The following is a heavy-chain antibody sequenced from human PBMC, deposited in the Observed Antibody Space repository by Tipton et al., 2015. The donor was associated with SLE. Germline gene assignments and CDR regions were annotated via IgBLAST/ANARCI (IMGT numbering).Heavy chain of an antibody. Sequence: LRLSCAASGFTFSSYSMNWVRQAPGKGLEWIGSIHHSGSTYYNPSLKSRVTISVDTSKNQFSLKLSSVTAADTAVYYCAREYGSGSYYYYYGMDVWGQGTTVTVSS. CDR3: AREYGSGSYYYYYGMDV. D-gene: IGHD3-10*01. J-gene: IGHJ6*02. CDR1: GFTFSSYS. V-gene: IGHV4-38-2*02. CDR2: IHHSGST.